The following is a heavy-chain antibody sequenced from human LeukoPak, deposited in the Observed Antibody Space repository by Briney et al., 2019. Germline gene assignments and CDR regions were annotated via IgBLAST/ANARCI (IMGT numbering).Heavy chain of an antibody. J-gene: IGHJ6*02. CDR2: IASVADGGNT. V-gene: IGHV3-23*01. CDR3: AKDLHWYAMDV. Sequence: GGSLRLSCAASGFTFSSYAMSWVRQAPGKGLEWVSVIASVADGGNTQYADSVKGRVTISRDTSKNTLYLQMNSLRAEDTAVYYCAKDLHWYAMDVWGQGTTVTVSS. D-gene: IGHD6-13*01. CDR1: GFTFSSYA.